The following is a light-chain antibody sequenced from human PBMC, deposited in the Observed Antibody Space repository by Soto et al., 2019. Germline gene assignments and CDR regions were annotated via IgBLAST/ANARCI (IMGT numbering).Light chain of an antibody. V-gene: IGLV1-51*01. J-gene: IGLJ2*01. CDR1: SSNIGNNY. CDR2: DNN. CDR3: GTWDSSLSAVV. Sequence: QSVLTQPPSVSAAPGQMLTISCSGSSSNIGNNYVSWYQQLPGTAPKLLIYDNNKRPSGIPDRFSGSKSGTSATLGITGLQTGDEADYYCGTWDSSLSAVVFGGGTKVTVL.